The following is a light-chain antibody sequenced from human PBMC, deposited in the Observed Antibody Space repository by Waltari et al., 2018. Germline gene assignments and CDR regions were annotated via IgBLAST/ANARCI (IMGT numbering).Light chain of an antibody. CDR1: SSNIGGNF. Sequence: SVLTQPPSASGTPGQTVTIPCSGSSSNIGGNFVYWYQQLPGMAPQRLIYKNNQRPSGVPDLFSGSKSGTSASLAISGLRSDDEAEYYCAAWDDNLTGPLFGGGTKVTVL. J-gene: IGLJ3*02. V-gene: IGLV1-47*01. CDR2: KNN. CDR3: AAWDDNLTGPL.